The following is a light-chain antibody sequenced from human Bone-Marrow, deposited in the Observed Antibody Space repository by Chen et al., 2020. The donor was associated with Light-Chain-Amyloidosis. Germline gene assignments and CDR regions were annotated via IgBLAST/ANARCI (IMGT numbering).Light chain of an antibody. Sequence: EIVLTQSPGTLSLSPGEGANLSCRASQTISSNYLTWYQQKFGQAPRLLIYGSSSRATGIPDRFAGRGYGTDFTLTINRLEPEDFAMYYCQQYGTSPLTFGGGTQVEIK. J-gene: IGKJ4*01. CDR3: QQYGTSPLT. CDR1: QTISSNY. CDR2: GSS. V-gene: IGKV3-20*01.